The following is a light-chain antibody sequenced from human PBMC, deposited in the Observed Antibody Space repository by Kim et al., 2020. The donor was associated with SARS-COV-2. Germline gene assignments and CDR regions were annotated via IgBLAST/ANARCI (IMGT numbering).Light chain of an antibody. CDR2: DAS. CDR3: QQRSDWPIT. Sequence: EIVLTQSPATLSLSPGERATLSCRISQSIWRYLAWYQQKPGQAPRLLIYDASNRATGIPARFSGSGSGTDFTLTISGLEPEDFAVYYCQQRSDWPITFGQGTRLEIK. V-gene: IGKV3-11*01. J-gene: IGKJ5*01. CDR1: QSIWRY.